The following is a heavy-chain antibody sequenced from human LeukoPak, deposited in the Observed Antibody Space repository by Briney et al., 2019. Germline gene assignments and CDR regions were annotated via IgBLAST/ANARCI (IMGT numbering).Heavy chain of an antibody. V-gene: IGHV2-5*01. J-gene: IGHJ4*02. D-gene: IGHD6-19*01. Sequence: TLSLTCTVSGGSISSYYWSWIRQPPGKALEWLALIYWNDDKRYSPSLKSRLTITKDTSKNQVVLTMTNMDPVDTATYYCAHSDIAVAVPFDYWGQGTLVTVSS. CDR3: AHSDIAVAVPFDY. CDR1: GGSISSYYW. CDR2: IYWNDDK.